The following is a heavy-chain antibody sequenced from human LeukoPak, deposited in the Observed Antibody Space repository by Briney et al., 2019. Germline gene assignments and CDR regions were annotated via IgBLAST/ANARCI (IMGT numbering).Heavy chain of an antibody. CDR2: LYSGGDT. D-gene: IGHD6-19*01. Sequence: GGSLRLSCAAFGFTVSSKYMSWVRQAPGKGLEWVSVLYSGGDTYYADSVKGRFTISRDNSKNTLYLQMNNLRPEDTAVYYCARGDTGFSSAWGRDFDYRGQGTLVTVSS. V-gene: IGHV3-66*01. CDR1: GFTVSSKY. CDR3: ARGDTGFSSAWGRDFDY. J-gene: IGHJ4*02.